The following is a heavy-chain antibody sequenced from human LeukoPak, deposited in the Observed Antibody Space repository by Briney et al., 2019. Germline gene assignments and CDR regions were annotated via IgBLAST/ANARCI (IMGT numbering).Heavy chain of an antibody. Sequence: GGSLRLSCAASGFTFSSYWMHWVRQAPGKGPVWVSRINSDGSSTSYADSVKGRFTISRDNAKNTLCLQMNSLRAEDTAVYYCARGPMDGADYWGQGTLVTVSS. D-gene: IGHD1-26*01. CDR3: ARGPMDGADY. V-gene: IGHV3-74*01. CDR2: INSDGSST. J-gene: IGHJ4*02. CDR1: GFTFSSYW.